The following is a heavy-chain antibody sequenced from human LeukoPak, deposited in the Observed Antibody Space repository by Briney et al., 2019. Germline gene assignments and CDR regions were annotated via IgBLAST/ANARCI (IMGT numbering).Heavy chain of an antibody. CDR2: ISESDGRT. CDR1: GFTFSTYA. Sequence: GGSLRLSCAASGFTFSTYAMNWVRRAPGKGLEWVSGISESDGRTYYADSVKGRFTTSRDNSKNTLYLQMNSLRVEDTAVYYCAKVLSLTQYYWYGMDVWGQGTTVVVSS. V-gene: IGHV3-23*01. D-gene: IGHD3-10*01. CDR3: AKVLSLTQYYWYGMDV. J-gene: IGHJ6*02.